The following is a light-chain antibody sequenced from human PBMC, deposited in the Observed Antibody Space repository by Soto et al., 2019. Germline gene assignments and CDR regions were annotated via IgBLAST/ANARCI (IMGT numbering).Light chain of an antibody. CDR3: QQYGSSPLT. CDR1: QSVSSSY. Sequence: VLTQSPVTLTLSPGERATLSCRASQSVSSSYLAWYQQKPGQAPRLLIYGASSRATGIPDRFSGSGSGTDFTLTISRLEPEDFAVYYCQQYGSSPLTLGGGTKVDTK. V-gene: IGKV3-20*01. J-gene: IGKJ4*01. CDR2: GAS.